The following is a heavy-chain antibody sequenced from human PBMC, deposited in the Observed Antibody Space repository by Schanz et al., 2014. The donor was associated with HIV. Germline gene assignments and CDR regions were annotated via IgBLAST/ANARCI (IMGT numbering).Heavy chain of an antibody. CDR1: GFTFDNYG. CDR2: ISAGVGTA. Sequence: EVQLVESGGGLVKPGESLRLSCAASGFTFDNYGMHWVRQAPGKGLEWVSTISAGVGTASYADSVKGRFTISRDNSKKMLFLQMNRLRAEDTAVYYCAIRTPMISFGAFDIWGRGTMVTVSS. CDR3: AIRTPMISFGAFDI. V-gene: IGHV3-23*04. J-gene: IGHJ3*02. D-gene: IGHD3-16*01.